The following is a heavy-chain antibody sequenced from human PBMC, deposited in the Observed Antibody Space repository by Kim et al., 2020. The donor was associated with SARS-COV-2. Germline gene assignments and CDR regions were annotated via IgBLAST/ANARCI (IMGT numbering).Heavy chain of an antibody. J-gene: IGHJ4*02. V-gene: IGHV3-11*01. Sequence: GSSIKHADSVGCRFTISRDNAKKSLSLQMNSLTPEDTAVYYCVREPNYWGQGTLVTVSS. CDR3: VREPNY. CDR2: GSSI.